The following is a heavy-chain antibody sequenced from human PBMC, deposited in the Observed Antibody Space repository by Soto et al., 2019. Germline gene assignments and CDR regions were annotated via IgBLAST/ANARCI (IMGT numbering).Heavy chain of an antibody. CDR1: GFTFSSYA. V-gene: IGHV3-30-3*01. D-gene: IGHD2-8*01. J-gene: IGHJ6*02. CDR2: ISYDGSNK. Sequence: QVQLVESGGGVVQPGRSLRLSCAASGFTFSSYAMHWVRQAPGKGLEWVAVISYDGSNKYYADSVKGRFTISRDNSKNTLYLQMNSLRAEDTAVYYCARALMDIVLIYGMDVWGQGTTVTVSS. CDR3: ARALMDIVLIYGMDV.